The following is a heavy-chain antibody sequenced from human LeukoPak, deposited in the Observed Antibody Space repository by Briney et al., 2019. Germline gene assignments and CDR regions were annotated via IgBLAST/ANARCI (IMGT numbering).Heavy chain of an antibody. J-gene: IGHJ4*02. D-gene: IGHD5-12*01. Sequence: PSETLSLTCPVSAGSISSSSYYWGRLRQPPGKGLEGIGSIYYSGSTYYNPSLKSRVTISVDTYKNQFSLKLSSVTAADTAVYYCARLGYSGYDYYFDYWGQGTLVTVSS. CDR1: AGSISSSSYY. CDR3: ARLGYSGYDYYFDY. V-gene: IGHV4-39*01. CDR2: IYYSGST.